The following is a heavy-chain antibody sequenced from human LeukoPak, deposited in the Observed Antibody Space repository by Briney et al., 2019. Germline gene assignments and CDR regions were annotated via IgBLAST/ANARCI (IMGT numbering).Heavy chain of an antibody. J-gene: IGHJ4*02. CDR1: GFTFSAFW. Sequence: GGSLRLSCAASGFTFSAFWMSWVRQAPGKGLEWVSYISSSGSTIYYADSVKGRFTISRDNAKNSLYLQMNSLRAEDTAVYFCARVGAYSSSWYGYWGRGTLVTVSS. CDR2: ISSSGSTI. CDR3: ARVGAYSSSWYGY. V-gene: IGHV3-48*04. D-gene: IGHD6-13*01.